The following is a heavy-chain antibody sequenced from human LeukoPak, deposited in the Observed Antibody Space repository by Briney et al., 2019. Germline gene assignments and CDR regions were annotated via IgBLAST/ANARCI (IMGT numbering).Heavy chain of an antibody. D-gene: IGHD3-10*01. Sequence: GGSLRLSCAASEFTFSSYEMNWVRQAPGKGLEWVSYISSSGSTIYYADSVKGRFTISRDNAKNSLYLQMNSLRAEDTAVYYCARLYGSGIFDYWGQGTLVTVSS. CDR3: ARLYGSGIFDY. J-gene: IGHJ4*02. CDR2: ISSSGSTI. CDR1: EFTFSSYE. V-gene: IGHV3-48*03.